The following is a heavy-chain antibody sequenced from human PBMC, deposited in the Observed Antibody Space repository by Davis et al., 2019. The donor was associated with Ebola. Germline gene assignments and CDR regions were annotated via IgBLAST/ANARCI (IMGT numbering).Heavy chain of an antibody. V-gene: IGHV3-53*05. Sequence: GESLKISCAASGFTVSSNYMSWVRQAPGKGLEWVSVIYSGGSTYYADSVKGRFTISRDNSKNTLYLQMNSLRAEDTAVYYCARGGPRRDFWSGYYKGYFDYWGQGTLVTVSS. CDR3: ARGGPRRDFWSGYYKGYFDY. J-gene: IGHJ4*02. CDR2: IYSGGST. D-gene: IGHD3-3*01. CDR1: GFTVSSNY.